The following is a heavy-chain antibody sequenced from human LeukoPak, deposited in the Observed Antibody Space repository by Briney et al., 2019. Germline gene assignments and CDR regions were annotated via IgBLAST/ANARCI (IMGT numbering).Heavy chain of an antibody. D-gene: IGHD3-10*01. J-gene: IGHJ4*02. CDR3: ATTGRTRLGSHY. CDR1: GGSISSGSYY. Sequence: PSQTLSLTCTVSGGSISSGSYYWSWIRQPAGKGLEWIGRIYTSGSTNYNPSLKSRVTISVDTSKNQFSLKLSPVTAADTAVYYCATTGRTRLGSHYWGQGTLVTVSS. V-gene: IGHV4-61*02. CDR2: IYTSGST.